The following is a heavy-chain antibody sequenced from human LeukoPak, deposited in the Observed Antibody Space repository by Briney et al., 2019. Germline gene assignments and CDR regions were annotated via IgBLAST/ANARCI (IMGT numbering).Heavy chain of an antibody. CDR3: ARADPTLSGYDQSYHYWFDP. J-gene: IGHJ5*02. Sequence: SETLSLTCAVYGGSFSGYYWSWIRQPPGEGLEWGGEINHSGSPKYNPFVKSRVTRSVDTSKNQFSLKLSSVTAADTAVYYCARADPTLSGYDQSYHYWFDPSGQGTLVTVSS. CDR1: GGSFSGYY. V-gene: IGHV4-34*01. D-gene: IGHD5-12*01. CDR2: INHSGSP.